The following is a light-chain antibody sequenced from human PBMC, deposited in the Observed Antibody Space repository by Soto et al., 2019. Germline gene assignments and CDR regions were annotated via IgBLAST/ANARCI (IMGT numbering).Light chain of an antibody. V-gene: IGLV2-14*03. CDR3: SSYTTSNTRQIV. Sequence: QSVLTQPASVSGSPGQSITISCTGTISDVGGYNYVSWYQHHPGKAPKLIIFDVSNRPSGVSNPFSGSKSGNTASLTISVLQPDDEADYYCSSYTTSNTRQIVFGTGTKLTVL. J-gene: IGLJ1*01. CDR1: ISDVGGYNY. CDR2: DVS.